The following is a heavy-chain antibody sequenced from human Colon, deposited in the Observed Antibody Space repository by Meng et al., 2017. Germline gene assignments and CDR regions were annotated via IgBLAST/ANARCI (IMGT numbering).Heavy chain of an antibody. CDR3: ATGPGYSSGLDS. CDR1: GGSLSSGNDY. D-gene: IGHD6-19*01. CDR2: ISYSGNS. Sequence: GQLKESGPVLVRPSETLSLTCTVSGGSLSSGNDYCSWIRQAPGKGLEWIGYISYSGNSLYNPSLKSRVDISTDTSRRQCSLKFNSVTAADTAIYYCATGPGYSSGLDSWGRGALVTVSS. V-gene: IGHV4-61*01. J-gene: IGHJ4*02.